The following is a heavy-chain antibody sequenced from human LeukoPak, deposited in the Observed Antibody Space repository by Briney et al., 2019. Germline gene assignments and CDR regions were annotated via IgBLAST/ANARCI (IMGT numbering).Heavy chain of an antibody. CDR1: GFTFSSYW. V-gene: IGHV3-7*01. CDR3: AREKWELLLYYGMDV. CDR2: IKQDGSEK. D-gene: IGHD1-26*01. Sequence: GGSLRLSCAASGFTFSSYWMSWVRQAPGKGLEWVANIKQDGSEKYYVDSVKGRFTISRDNAKNSLYLQMNSLRAEDTAAYYCAREKWELLLYYGMDVWGQGATVTVSS. J-gene: IGHJ6*02.